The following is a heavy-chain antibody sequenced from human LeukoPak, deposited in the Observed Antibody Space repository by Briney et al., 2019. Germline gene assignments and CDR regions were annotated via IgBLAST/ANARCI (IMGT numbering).Heavy chain of an antibody. CDR3: ASSLGATYPQVY. D-gene: IGHD2-2*01. Sequence: SETLSLTCTVSGGSISSYYWSWIRQPPGKGLEWIGSIYYSGSTYYNPSLKSRVTISVDTSKNQFSLKLSSVTAADTAVYYCASSLGATYPQVYWGQGTLVTVSS. V-gene: IGHV4-39*01. CDR1: GGSISSYY. J-gene: IGHJ4*02. CDR2: IYYSGST.